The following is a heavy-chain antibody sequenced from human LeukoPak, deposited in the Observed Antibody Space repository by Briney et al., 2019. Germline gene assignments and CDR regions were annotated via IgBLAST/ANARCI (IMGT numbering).Heavy chain of an antibody. CDR1: GYSFTNYW. V-gene: IGHV5-51*01. Sequence: GESLKISCKGSGYSFTNYWIAWVRQMPGKGLEWMGIIYPDDSDTRYSPSFQGQVTISADKSISTAYLQWSSLKASDTAMYYCARICLRAFDTWGQGTMVTVSS. CDR3: ARICLRAFDT. CDR2: IYPDDSDT. D-gene: IGHD5/OR15-5a*01. J-gene: IGHJ3*02.